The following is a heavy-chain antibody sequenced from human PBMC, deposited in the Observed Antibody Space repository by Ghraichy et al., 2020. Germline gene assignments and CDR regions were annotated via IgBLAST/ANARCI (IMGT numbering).Heavy chain of an antibody. D-gene: IGHD2-2*02. CDR2: ISYDGSNK. CDR3: AKEPWVCSSTSCYSRPSHYYYGMDV. J-gene: IGHJ6*02. V-gene: IGHV3-30*18. CDR1: GFTFSSYG. Sequence: GGSLRLSCAASGFTFSSYGMHWVRQAPGKGLEWVAVISYDGSNKYYADSVKGRFTISRDNSKNTLYLQMNSLRAEDTAVYYCAKEPWVCSSTSCYSRPSHYYYGMDVWGQGTTVTVSS.